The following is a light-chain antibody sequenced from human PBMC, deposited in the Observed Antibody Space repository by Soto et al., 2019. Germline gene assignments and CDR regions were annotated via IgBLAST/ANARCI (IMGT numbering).Light chain of an antibody. CDR1: QSVGSN. V-gene: IGKV3-15*01. Sequence: EIVMTQSPATLSVSPGERATLSCRASQSVGSNLAWYQQKPGQAPRLLIYCASTRATGIPARFSGSGSGTEFTLTISSLQSEDFAVYYCQQYNNWPLTFGGGTKVEIK. CDR3: QQYNNWPLT. J-gene: IGKJ4*01. CDR2: CAS.